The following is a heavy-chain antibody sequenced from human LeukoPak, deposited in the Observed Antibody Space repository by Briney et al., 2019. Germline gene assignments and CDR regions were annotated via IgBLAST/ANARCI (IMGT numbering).Heavy chain of an antibody. V-gene: IGHV1-3*01. CDR3: ARVSAGVATSMGFDY. D-gene: IGHD5-12*01. CDR2: INAGNGNT. CDR1: GYTFSNYA. J-gene: IGHJ4*02. Sequence: ASVKVSCKASGYTFSNYALNWVRQAPGQGLEWMGWINAGNGNTKYSQKFQGRVTITRDTSASTAYMELSSLRSEDTAVYYCARVSAGVATSMGFDYWGQGTLVTVSS.